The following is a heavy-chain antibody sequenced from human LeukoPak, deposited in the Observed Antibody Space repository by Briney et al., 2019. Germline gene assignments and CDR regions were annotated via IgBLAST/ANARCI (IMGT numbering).Heavy chain of an antibody. Sequence: ASVKVSCKASGNTFTGYYMHWVRQAPGQGPEWMGWINPNSGGTNYAQKFQGRVTMTRDTSISTAYMELSRLRSDDTAVYYCARDLSVGGYNNFDYWGQGTLVTVSS. CDR2: INPNSGGT. CDR1: GNTFTGYY. V-gene: IGHV1-2*02. D-gene: IGHD5-24*01. J-gene: IGHJ4*02. CDR3: ARDLSVGGYNNFDY.